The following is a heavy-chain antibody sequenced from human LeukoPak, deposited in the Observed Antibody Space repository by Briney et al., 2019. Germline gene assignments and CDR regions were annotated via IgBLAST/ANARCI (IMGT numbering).Heavy chain of an antibody. Sequence: GGSLRLSCAASRFTFSSYAMSWVRQAPGKGLEWVSAISGSGGSTYYADSVKGRFTISRDNSKNTLYLQMNSLRAEDTAVYYCAKNLYCGGGSCYPSALGMDVWGQGTTVTVSS. CDR2: ISGSGGST. V-gene: IGHV3-23*01. D-gene: IGHD2-15*01. CDR1: RFTFSSYA. J-gene: IGHJ6*02. CDR3: AKNLYCGGGSCYPSALGMDV.